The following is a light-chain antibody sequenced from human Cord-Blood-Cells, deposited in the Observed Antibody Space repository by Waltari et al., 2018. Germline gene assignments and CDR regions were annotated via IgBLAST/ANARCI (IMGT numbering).Light chain of an antibody. V-gene: IGKV3-15*01. J-gene: IGKJ1*01. CDR2: GAS. Sequence: EIVMMQSPATLYVSLGERSTLSCRASQSVSSNLPWYQQKPGQSPSLLIYGASTSATGIPARFSGSRSGTAFSLTIISLQSEDFAVYYCQQYNNWPPWTFGQGTKVEIK. CDR3: QQYNNWPPWT. CDR1: QSVSSN.